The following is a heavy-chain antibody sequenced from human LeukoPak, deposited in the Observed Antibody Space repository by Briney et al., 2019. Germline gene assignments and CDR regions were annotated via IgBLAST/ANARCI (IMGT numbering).Heavy chain of an antibody. CDR2: IRFDGTDE. Sequence: GGSLRLSCAASGFSFSNYGMHWVRQAPGKGLEWVAFIRFDGTDEFYADSVKGRFTISRDNSQNTVSLQVNNLRTEDTAFYYCAKTPLPDASGHYYNMDVWDKGTTVTVSS. D-gene: IGHD3-3*01. J-gene: IGHJ6*03. CDR1: GFSFSNYG. CDR3: AKTPLPDASGHYYNMDV. V-gene: IGHV3-30*02.